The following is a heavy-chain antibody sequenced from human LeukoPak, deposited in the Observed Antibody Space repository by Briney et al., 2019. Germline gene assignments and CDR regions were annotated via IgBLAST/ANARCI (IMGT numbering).Heavy chain of an antibody. CDR1: GGSFINYY. D-gene: IGHD2-15*01. Sequence: PSETLSLTCTVSGGSFINYYWSWIRQPPGKGLEWIGYIYYSGSTNYNPSLKSRVTISLHTSKNQFSLELTSVTAADTAVYYCARRGMSVEFDPWGQGTLVTVSS. CDR2: IYYSGST. J-gene: IGHJ5*02. CDR3: ARRGMSVEFDP. V-gene: IGHV4-59*01.